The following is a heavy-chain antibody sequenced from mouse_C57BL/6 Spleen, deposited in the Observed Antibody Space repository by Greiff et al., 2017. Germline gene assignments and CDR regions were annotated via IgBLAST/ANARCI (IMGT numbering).Heavy chain of an antibody. J-gene: IGHJ4*01. CDR3: ARASIYYDYDRGDYYAMDY. D-gene: IGHD2-4*01. CDR2: INPNNGGT. CDR1: GYTFTDYN. Sequence: VQLQQSGPELVKPGASVKMSCKASGYTFTDYNMHWVKQSHGKSLEWIGYINPNNGGTSYNQKFKGKATLTVNKSSSTAYMELRSLTSEDSAVYYCARASIYYDYDRGDYYAMDYWGQGTSVTVSS. V-gene: IGHV1-22*01.